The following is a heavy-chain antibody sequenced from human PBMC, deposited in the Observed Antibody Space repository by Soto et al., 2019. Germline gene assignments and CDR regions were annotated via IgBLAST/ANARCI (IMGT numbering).Heavy chain of an antibody. J-gene: IGHJ3*02. CDR1: GGSSLSYY. CDR3: AREIEMATNAFDI. CDR2: IYYSGST. D-gene: IGHD5-12*01. V-gene: IGHV4-59*01. Sequence: PSETLSLTCTVSGGSSLSYYWSWIRQPPGKGLEWIGYIYYSGSTNYNPSLKSRVTISVDTSKNQFSLKLSSVTAADTAVYYCAREIEMATNAFDIWGQGTMVTVSS.